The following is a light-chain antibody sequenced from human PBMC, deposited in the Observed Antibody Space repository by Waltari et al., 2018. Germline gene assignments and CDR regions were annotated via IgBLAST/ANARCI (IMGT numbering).Light chain of an antibody. V-gene: IGKV3D-20*02. CDR3: QQRNSWPLT. Sequence: EIVLTQSPGTLSLSPGERATLSCRASQTVRTTYLAWYQQKPGQAPTLLIYGASSRATGIPGRFSGSGSGTHFSLTISSLEPEDFAVYYCQQRNSWPLTFGGGTKVEIK. CDR1: QTVRTTY. CDR2: GAS. J-gene: IGKJ4*01.